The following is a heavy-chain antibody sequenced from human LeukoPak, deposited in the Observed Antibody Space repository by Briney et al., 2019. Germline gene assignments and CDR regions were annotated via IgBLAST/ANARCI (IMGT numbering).Heavy chain of an antibody. J-gene: IGHJ4*02. CDR2: IYTSGST. Sequence: SETLSLTCAVYGGSFSGYYWSWIRQPAGKGLEWIGRIYTSGSTNYNPSLKSRVTISVDTSKNQFSLKLSSVTAADTAVYYCARSGYSYGYYLEYDYWGQGTLVTVSS. D-gene: IGHD5-18*01. CDR1: GGSFSGYY. V-gene: IGHV4-59*10. CDR3: ARSGYSYGYYLEYDY.